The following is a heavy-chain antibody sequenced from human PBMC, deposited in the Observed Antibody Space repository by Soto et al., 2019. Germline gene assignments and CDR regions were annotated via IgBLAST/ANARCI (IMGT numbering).Heavy chain of an antibody. J-gene: IGHJ6*03. CDR2: ISAYNGNT. Sequence: ASVKVSCKASGYTFTSYGISWVRQAPGQGLEWMGWISAYNGNTNYAQKLQGRVTMTTDTSTSTAYMELRSLRSDDTAVYYCARVITGTDRTYYYYMDVWGKGTTVTV. CDR1: GYTFTSYG. V-gene: IGHV1-18*01. CDR3: ARVITGTDRTYYYYMDV. D-gene: IGHD1-1*01.